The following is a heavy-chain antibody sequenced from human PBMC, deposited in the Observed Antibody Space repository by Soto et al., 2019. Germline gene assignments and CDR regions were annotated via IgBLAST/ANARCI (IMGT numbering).Heavy chain of an antibody. D-gene: IGHD4-17*01. V-gene: IGHV3-30-3*01. CDR3: ARDLMVYGDYYPIYCMDV. CDR1: GFTFSSYA. CDR2: ISYDGSNK. J-gene: IGHJ6*02. Sequence: QVQLVESGGGVVQPGRSLRLSCAASGFTFSSYAMHWVRQAPGKGLEWVAVISYDGSNKYYADSVKGRFTISRDNSKNTLYLHMNSLRAEDTAVYYCARDLMVYGDYYPIYCMDVWGQGTTVTVSS.